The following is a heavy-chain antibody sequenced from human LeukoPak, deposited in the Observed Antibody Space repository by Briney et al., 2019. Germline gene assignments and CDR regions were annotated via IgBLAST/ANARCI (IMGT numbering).Heavy chain of an antibody. D-gene: IGHD3-10*01. Sequence: GGSLRLSCAASGFTVSSNYMSWVRQAPGKGLEWVSVIYSGGSTYYADSVKGRFTISRDTSKNTLSLQMSSLRVEDTAVYFCAREKGRGVISPYYDCWGQGTLVTVSS. CDR2: IYSGGST. J-gene: IGHJ4*02. CDR1: GFTVSSNY. V-gene: IGHV3-53*01. CDR3: AREKGRGVISPYYDC.